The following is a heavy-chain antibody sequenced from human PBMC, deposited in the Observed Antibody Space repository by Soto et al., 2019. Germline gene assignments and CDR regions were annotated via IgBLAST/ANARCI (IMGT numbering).Heavy chain of an antibody. J-gene: IGHJ5*02. V-gene: IGHV1-18*01. CDR2: ISAYNGNT. D-gene: IGHD2-15*01. Sequence: ASVKVSCKASGYTFTSYGISWVRQAPGQGLEWMGWISAYNGNTNYAQKLQGRVTMTTDTSTSTAYMELRSLRSDDTAVYYCARLVVVAATPGWFDPWGQGTLVTVSS. CDR1: GYTFTSYG. CDR3: ARLVVVAATPGWFDP.